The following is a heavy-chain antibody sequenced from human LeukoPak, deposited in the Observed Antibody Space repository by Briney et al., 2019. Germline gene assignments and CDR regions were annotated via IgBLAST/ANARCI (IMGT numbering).Heavy chain of an antibody. D-gene: IGHD6-19*01. CDR1: GGTFSSYA. Sequence: SVKVSCKASGGTFSSYAISWVRQAPGQGLEWMGGIIPIFGTANYAQKFQGRVTITADEPTSTAYMELSSLRSEDTAVYYCAREMYSSGRYYYYGMDVWGQGTTVTVSS. J-gene: IGHJ6*02. CDR2: IIPIFGTA. CDR3: AREMYSSGRYYYYGMDV. V-gene: IGHV1-69*13.